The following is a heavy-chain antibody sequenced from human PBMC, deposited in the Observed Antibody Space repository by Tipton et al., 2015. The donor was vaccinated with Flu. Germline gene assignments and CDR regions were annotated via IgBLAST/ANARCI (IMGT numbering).Heavy chain of an antibody. D-gene: IGHD5-24*01. V-gene: IGHV3-9*01. CDR2: ISWDSGIK. Sequence: VQLVQSGGGLVQLGGSLRLSCAASGFTFGDYAVHWVRQAPGKGLEWVSGISWDSGIKAYGDSVRGRFTVSRDMSKNTLYLQMDNLRADDTAVYYCARGIPDRDRDYWGQGTLVTVSS. CDR1: GFTFGDYA. CDR3: ARGIPDRDRDY. J-gene: IGHJ4*02.